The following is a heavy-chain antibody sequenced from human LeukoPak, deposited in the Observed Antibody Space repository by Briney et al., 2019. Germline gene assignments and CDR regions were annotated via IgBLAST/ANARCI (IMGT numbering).Heavy chain of an antibody. Sequence: GESLRLSCAASGFTFTTYWMTWVRQAPGKGLEWVAFIRYDGSNKYYADSVKGRFTISRDNSRNTLYLQMNSLRAEDTAVYYCARVGKGLRLGELSLDYYYYYYMDVWGKGTTVTVSS. V-gene: IGHV3-30*02. CDR2: IRYDGSNK. CDR1: GFTFTTYW. J-gene: IGHJ6*03. D-gene: IGHD3-16*02. CDR3: ARVGKGLRLGELSLDYYYYYYMDV.